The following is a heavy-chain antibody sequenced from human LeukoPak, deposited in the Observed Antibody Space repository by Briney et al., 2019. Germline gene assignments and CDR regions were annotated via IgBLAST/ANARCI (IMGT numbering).Heavy chain of an antibody. CDR2: ISSSSSYI. Sequence: GGSLRLXCAASGFTFSSYSMNWVRQAPGKGLEWVSSISSSSSYIYYADSVKGRFTISRDNAKNSLYLQMNSLRAEDTAVYYCARDSYDSSGSLYYFDYWGQGTLVTVSS. V-gene: IGHV3-21*01. J-gene: IGHJ4*02. D-gene: IGHD3-22*01. CDR1: GFTFSSYS. CDR3: ARDSYDSSGSLYYFDY.